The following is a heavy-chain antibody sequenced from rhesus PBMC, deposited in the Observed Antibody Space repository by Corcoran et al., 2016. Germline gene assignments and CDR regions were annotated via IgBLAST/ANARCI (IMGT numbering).Heavy chain of an antibody. V-gene: IGHV3S5*01. CDR1: GFTFSSYG. CDR2: ISNGGGSNT. J-gene: IGHJ4*01. Sequence: EVLLVESGGGLVQPGGSLRLSCAASGFTFSSYGMSWVRQAPGKGLEWISFISNGGGSNTFYAGSVKGRFTVSRDNSKNTLSLRMNSLRAEDTAVYYCARHFDYWGQGVLVTVSS. CDR3: ARHFDY.